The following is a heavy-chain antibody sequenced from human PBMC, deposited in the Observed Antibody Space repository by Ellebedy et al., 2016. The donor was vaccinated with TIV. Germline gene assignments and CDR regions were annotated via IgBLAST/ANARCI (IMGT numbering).Heavy chain of an antibody. CDR3: ARVAYDPEDYYGMDV. CDR1: GGTFSSYA. J-gene: IGHJ6*02. Sequence: SVKVSXKASGGTFSSYAISWVRQAPGQGLEWMGGIIPIFGTANYAQKFQGRVTITADESTSTAYMELSSLRSEDTAVYYCARVAYDPEDYYGMDVWGQGTTVTVS. V-gene: IGHV1-69*13. D-gene: IGHD3-3*01. CDR2: IIPIFGTA.